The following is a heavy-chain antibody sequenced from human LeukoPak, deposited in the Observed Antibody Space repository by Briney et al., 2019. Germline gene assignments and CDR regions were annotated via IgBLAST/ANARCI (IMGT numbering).Heavy chain of an antibody. Sequence: GGSLRLSCAASGFTFSSYAMHWVRQAPGKGLEWVAFIRFDGSNKFYADSVKGRFTISRDNSKNTLYLQMNSLRPDDTAVYYCAKIPSAVPGRGFDYWGQGTLVSVSS. CDR1: GFTFSSYA. CDR3: AKIPSAVPGRGFDY. D-gene: IGHD6-19*01. V-gene: IGHV3-30*02. CDR2: IRFDGSNK. J-gene: IGHJ4*02.